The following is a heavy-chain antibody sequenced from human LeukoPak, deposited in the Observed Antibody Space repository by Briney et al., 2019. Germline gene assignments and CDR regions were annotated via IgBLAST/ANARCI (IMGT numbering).Heavy chain of an antibody. CDR2: ISSSGSTI. J-gene: IGHJ3*02. CDR3: ARGIATVTTEGDAFDI. CDR1: GFTFSSYA. D-gene: IGHD4-17*01. Sequence: GGSLRLSCVASGFTFSSYAMHWVRQAPGKGLEWVSYISSSGSTIYYADSVKGRFTISRDNAKNSLYLQMNSLRAEDTAVYYCARGIATVTTEGDAFDIWGQGTMVTVSS. V-gene: IGHV3-48*03.